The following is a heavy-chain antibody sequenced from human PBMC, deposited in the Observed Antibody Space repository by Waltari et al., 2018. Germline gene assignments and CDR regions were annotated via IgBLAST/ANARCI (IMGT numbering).Heavy chain of an antibody. Sequence: QLQLQESGPGLVKPSETLSLTCTVSGGSISSSSYYWGWIRQPPGKGLEWIGSIYYSGITYYNPSLKSRVTISVDTSKNQFSLKLSSVTAADTAVYYCARGGVGATREIDYWGQGTLVTVSS. CDR3: ARGGVGATREIDY. J-gene: IGHJ4*02. V-gene: IGHV4-39*07. CDR1: GGSISSSSYY. D-gene: IGHD1-26*01. CDR2: IYYSGIT.